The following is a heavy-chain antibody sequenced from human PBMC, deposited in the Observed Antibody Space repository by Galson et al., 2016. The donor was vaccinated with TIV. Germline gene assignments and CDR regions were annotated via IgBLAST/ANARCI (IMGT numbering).Heavy chain of an antibody. CDR2: VTPIFGTT. D-gene: IGHD1/OR15-1a*01. J-gene: IGHJ6*02. Sequence: QSGAEVKKPGESLKISCKASGGTFTSYTFSWVRQAPGQGLEWMGGVTPIFGTTHYSPKFQGRVAITTDESTKTVYMELSSLRSEDTALYYLARAPVEEPIEYYHYYYAIDVWGQGTTVTVSS. CDR1: GGTFTSYT. V-gene: IGHV1-69*05. CDR3: ARAPVEEPIEYYHYYYAIDV.